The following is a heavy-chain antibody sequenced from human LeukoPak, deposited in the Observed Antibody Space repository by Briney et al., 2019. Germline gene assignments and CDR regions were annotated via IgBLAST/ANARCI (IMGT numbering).Heavy chain of an antibody. CDR1: GYTFTSYG. J-gene: IGHJ4*02. D-gene: IGHD2-21*02. V-gene: IGHV1-18*01. CDR2: ISAYNGNT. CDR3: ARGKYCGGDCYSPDDY. Sequence: ASVKVSCKASGYTFTSYGISWVRQAPGQGLEWMGWISAYNGNTNYAQKLQGRVTMTTDTSTSTAYMELRSLRSDDTAVYYCARGKYCGGDCYSPDDYWGQGTLVTVSS.